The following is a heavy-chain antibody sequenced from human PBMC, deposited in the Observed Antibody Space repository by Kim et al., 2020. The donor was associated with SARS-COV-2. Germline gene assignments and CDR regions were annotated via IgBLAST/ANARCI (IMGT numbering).Heavy chain of an antibody. V-gene: IGHV4-59*01. CDR2: IYFSGST. Sequence: SQTLSLTCTVSGGSINNYFWTWIRQPPGRGLEWIGYIYFSGSTNYNPSLKSRVTISVDTSKNQFSLKLSSVTAADTAVYYCARGTYGNYYGSDYWGQGTLGTVSS. CDR1: GGSINNYF. CDR3: ARGTYGNYYGSDY. J-gene: IGHJ4*02. D-gene: IGHD3-10*01.